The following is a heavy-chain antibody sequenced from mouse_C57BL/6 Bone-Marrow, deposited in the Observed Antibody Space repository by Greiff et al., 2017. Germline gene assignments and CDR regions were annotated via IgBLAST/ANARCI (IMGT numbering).Heavy chain of an antibody. CDR3: ARSDYDYPFAD. V-gene: IGHV1-81*01. CDR2: IYPRSGNT. D-gene: IGHD2-4*01. J-gene: IGHJ3*01. CDR1: GYTFTSYG. Sequence: QVQLQQSGAELARPGASVKLSCKASGYTFTSYGISWVKQRTGQGLEWIGEIYPRSGNTYYNEKFKGKATLTADKSSSTAYMVRLSLTSEDSAVYFCARSDYDYPFADWGQGILVTVSA.